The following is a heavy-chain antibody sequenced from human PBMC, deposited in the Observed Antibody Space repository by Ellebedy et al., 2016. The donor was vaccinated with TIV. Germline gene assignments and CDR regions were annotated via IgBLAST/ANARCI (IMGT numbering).Heavy chain of an antibody. D-gene: IGHD6-13*01. V-gene: IGHV1-69*13. CDR1: GGTFSSYA. CDR2: IIPIFGTA. Sequence: SVKVSXXASGGTFSSYAISWVRQAPGQGLEWMGGIIPIFGTANYAQKFQGRVTITADESTSTAYMELSSLRSEDTAVYYCARYRSLVQADMDVWGQGTTVTVSS. CDR3: ARYRSLVQADMDV. J-gene: IGHJ6*02.